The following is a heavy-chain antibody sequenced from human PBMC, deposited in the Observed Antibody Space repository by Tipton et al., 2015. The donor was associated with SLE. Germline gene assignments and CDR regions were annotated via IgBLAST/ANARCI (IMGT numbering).Heavy chain of an antibody. CDR3: ARDLGGGYNAFDI. V-gene: IGHV3-48*02. J-gene: IGHJ3*02. Sequence: SLRLSCAASGFTFSNYDMNWVRQAPGKGLEWVSFISSSSSTIYFADSVKGRFTISRDNAKNSLYLQMNSLRDEDTAVYYCARDLGGGYNAFDIWGQGTMVTVSS. CDR1: GFTFSNYD. D-gene: IGHD5-12*01. CDR2: ISSSSSTI.